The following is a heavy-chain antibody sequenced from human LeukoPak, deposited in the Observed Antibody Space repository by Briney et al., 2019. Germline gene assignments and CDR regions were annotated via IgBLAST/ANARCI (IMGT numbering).Heavy chain of an antibody. CDR3: ARGQSVGWEIGVCDF. CDR2: IKYDASDE. Sequence: GGSLRLSCAVSGVSFSGYAMHWVRQAPGKGLEWVGLIKYDASDEYYADSVKGRFTISRDDSRNTLYLQMTNLRAEDTAVYYCARGQSVGWEIGVCDFWGQGSLVTVAS. D-gene: IGHD1-26*01. J-gene: IGHJ4*02. V-gene: IGHV3-33*01. CDR1: GVSFSGYA.